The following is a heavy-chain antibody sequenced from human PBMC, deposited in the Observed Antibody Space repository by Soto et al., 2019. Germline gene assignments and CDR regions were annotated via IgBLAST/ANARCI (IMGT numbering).Heavy chain of an antibody. CDR3: ARDAGFRDDY. CDR1: GFTFGSYA. V-gene: IGHV3-21*06. CDR2: ITSTSSYI. Sequence: EVQLVESGGGLVKPGGSLRLSCAVSGFTFGSYAMNWVRQAPGKGLEWVASITSTSSYIFYGNSVKGRFTISRDNAKNSLFLQMDSLRAEGTAVYYCARDAGFRDDYWGQGTLVTVSS. J-gene: IGHJ4*02.